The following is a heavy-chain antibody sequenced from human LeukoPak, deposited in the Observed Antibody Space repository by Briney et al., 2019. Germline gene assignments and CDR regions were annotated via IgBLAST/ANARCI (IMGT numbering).Heavy chain of an antibody. CDR2: IYTSGSP. Sequence: SQTLSLTCTVSGGSISSGSYYWSWIRQPAGKGLEWIGRIYTSGSPNYNPSLKSRVTISVDTSKNQFSLKLSSVTAADTAVYYCARDLENDFWSGYYLVYWGQGTLVTVSS. V-gene: IGHV4-61*02. D-gene: IGHD3-3*01. CDR1: GGSISSGSYY. J-gene: IGHJ4*02. CDR3: ARDLENDFWSGYYLVY.